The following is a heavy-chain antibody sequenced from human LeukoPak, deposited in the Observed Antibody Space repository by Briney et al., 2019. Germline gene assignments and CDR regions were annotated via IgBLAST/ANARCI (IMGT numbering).Heavy chain of an antibody. V-gene: IGHV3-48*04. CDR2: ISGSGSTI. CDR1: GFTFSSYW. J-gene: IGHJ4*02. CDR3: ASDPARDYYDTSGYFRWVDY. D-gene: IGHD3-22*01. Sequence: PGGSLRLSCAASGFTFSSYWMGWVRQAPGKGLEWVSYISGSGSTIYYADSVKGRFTISRDNAKNSLYLQMNSLRAEDTAVYYCASDPARDYYDTSGYFRWVDYWGQGTLVTVSS.